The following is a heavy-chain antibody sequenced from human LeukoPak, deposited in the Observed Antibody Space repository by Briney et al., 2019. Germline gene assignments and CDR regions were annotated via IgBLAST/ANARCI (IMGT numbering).Heavy chain of an antibody. CDR2: INSDGSST. D-gene: IGHD3-3*01. CDR3: AKPEHYDFWSGYPLGY. J-gene: IGHJ4*02. Sequence: PGGSLRLSCAASGFTFSSYWMHWVRQAPGKGLEWVSRINSDGSSTSYADSVKGRFTISRDNAKNTLYLQMNSLRAEDTAVYYCAKPEHYDFWSGYPLGYWGQGTLVTVSS. CDR1: GFTFSSYW. V-gene: IGHV3-74*01.